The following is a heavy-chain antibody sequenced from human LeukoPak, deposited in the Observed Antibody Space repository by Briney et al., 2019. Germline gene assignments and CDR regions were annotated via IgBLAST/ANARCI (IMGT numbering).Heavy chain of an antibody. CDR3: ASHWGASGWDV. D-gene: IGHD3-16*01. V-gene: IGHV4-59*08. CDR1: GSSIGNYY. CDR2: LYNSGST. J-gene: IGHJ6*02. Sequence: PSETLSLTCSVSGSSIGNYYWSWLRQPPGKGLQWIGYLYNSGSTNYNPSLKSRVTISVDTSENKFSLRLSSVTAADTAVYYCASHWGASGWDVWGQGTTVTVSS.